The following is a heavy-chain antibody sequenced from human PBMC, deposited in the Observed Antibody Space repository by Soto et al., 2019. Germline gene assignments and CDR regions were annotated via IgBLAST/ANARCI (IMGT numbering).Heavy chain of an antibody. D-gene: IGHD3-3*01. Sequence: SETLSLTCTVSGGSISSSYWSWIRQPPGKGLEWIGYIYYSGSTNYNPSLKSRVTISVDTSKNQFSLMLRSVTAADTALYYCAREGQMPQHFGMDVWGQGIQVTVSS. J-gene: IGHJ6*02. CDR1: GGSISSSY. V-gene: IGHV4-59*01. CDR3: AREGQMPQHFGMDV. CDR2: IYYSGST.